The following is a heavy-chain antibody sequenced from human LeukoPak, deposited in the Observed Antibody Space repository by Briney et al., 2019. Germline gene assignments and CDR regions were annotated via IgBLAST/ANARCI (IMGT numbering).Heavy chain of an antibody. CDR1: GDSVSSNIAA. J-gene: IGHJ6*02. CDR3: ARGRIAKIVVVHSFSYGMDV. CDR2: TYYRSRWFN. Sequence: SQTLSLTCVISGDSVSSNIAAWTWIRQSPSRGLEWLGRTYYRSRWFNEYAVSVKGRITINLDTSKNQLSLELNSVTPEDTAVYYCARGRIAKIVVVHSFSYGMDVWGQGTTVIVSS. D-gene: IGHD3-22*01. V-gene: IGHV6-1*01.